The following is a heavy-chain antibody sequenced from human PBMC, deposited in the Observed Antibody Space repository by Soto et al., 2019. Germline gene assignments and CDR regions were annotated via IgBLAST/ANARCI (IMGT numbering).Heavy chain of an antibody. CDR2: IVVGSGNT. Sequence: SVKVSCKASGFTFTSSAVQWVRQARGQRLEWIGWIVVGSGNTNYAQKFQERVTITRDMSTSTAYMELSSLRSEDTAVYYCAADGSIAAYYYGMDVWGQGTTVTVSS. CDR1: GFTFTSSA. J-gene: IGHJ6*02. D-gene: IGHD6-13*01. V-gene: IGHV1-58*01. CDR3: AADGSIAAYYYGMDV.